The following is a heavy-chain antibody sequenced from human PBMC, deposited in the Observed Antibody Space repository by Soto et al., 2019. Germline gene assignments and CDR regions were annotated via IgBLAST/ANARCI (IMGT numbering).Heavy chain of an antibody. Sequence: QVQLVESGGGVVQPGRSLRLSCAASGFIFSNYGMHWVRQAPGKGLEWVAAISYDGSNKFYADSVKGRFTISKDNSKNTLFLQVNSLEAEDTAVYYCAKRLESGSHVGLDNWGQGTLVTVSS. D-gene: IGHD1-26*01. CDR2: ISYDGSNK. J-gene: IGHJ4*02. V-gene: IGHV3-30*18. CDR1: GFIFSNYG. CDR3: AKRLESGSHVGLDN.